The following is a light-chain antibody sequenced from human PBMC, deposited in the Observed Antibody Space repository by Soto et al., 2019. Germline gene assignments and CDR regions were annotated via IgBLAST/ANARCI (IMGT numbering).Light chain of an antibody. V-gene: IGKV1-5*03. Sequence: DIQMTQSPSTLSASVGDRVTITCRASQDIRTWLAWYQQKPGKAPKVLIYKASTLGSGVPSRFSGSGSGTEFTLSISRLQPDYFGTYSCQHYSGFPLTFGQGTKLEIK. CDR2: KAS. J-gene: IGKJ2*01. CDR3: QHYSGFPLT. CDR1: QDIRTW.